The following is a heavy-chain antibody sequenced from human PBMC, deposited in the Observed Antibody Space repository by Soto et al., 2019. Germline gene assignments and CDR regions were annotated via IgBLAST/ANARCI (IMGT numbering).Heavy chain of an antibody. CDR2: ISPYDGST. CDR3: SRGDGRGSSGFYYYYGMDV. V-gene: IGHV1-46*01. CDR1: GFTFTNYF. D-gene: IGHD6-25*01. Sequence: QVQLVQSGAEVKKPGASVKVSCKASGFTFTNYFFHWVRQAPRQGLEWMGIISPYDGSTNDVQSLQGRVTMTSDTSTCTVYMELSSLGSEDTAVYYCSRGDGRGSSGFYYYYGMDVWCHGTTVTVSS. J-gene: IGHJ6*02.